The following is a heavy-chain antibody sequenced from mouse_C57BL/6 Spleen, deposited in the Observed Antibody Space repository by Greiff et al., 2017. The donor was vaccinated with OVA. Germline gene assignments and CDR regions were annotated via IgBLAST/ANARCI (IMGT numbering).Heavy chain of an antibody. D-gene: IGHD2-10*01. J-gene: IGHJ2*01. CDR3: ARWRLLLFDY. CDR1: GYTFTSYW. Sequence: VPLQQPGAELVMPGASVKLSCKASGYTFTSYWMHWVKQRPGQGLEWIGEIDPSDSYTNYNQKFKGKSTLTVDKSSSTAYMQLSSLTSEDSAVYYCARWRLLLFDYWGQGTTLTVSS. CDR2: IDPSDSYT. V-gene: IGHV1-69*01.